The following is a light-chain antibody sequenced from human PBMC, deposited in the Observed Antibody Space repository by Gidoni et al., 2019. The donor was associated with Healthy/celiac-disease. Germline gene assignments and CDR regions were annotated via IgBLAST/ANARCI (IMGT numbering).Light chain of an antibody. CDR2: AAS. V-gene: IGKV1-39*01. CDR3: QQSYSTPRT. Sequence: DIQMTQSPSSLSASVGDRVTITCRASQSISSYLNWNQQKPGKAPKLLIYAASSLQSGVPSRFSGSGSGTDFTLTISSLQPEDFATYYCQQSYSTPRTFGQXTKVEIK. J-gene: IGKJ1*01. CDR1: QSISSY.